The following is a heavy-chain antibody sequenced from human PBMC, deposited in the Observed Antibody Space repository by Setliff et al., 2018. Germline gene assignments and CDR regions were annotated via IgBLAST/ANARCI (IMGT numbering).Heavy chain of an antibody. V-gene: IGHV3-21*01. J-gene: IGHJ5*02. CDR3: ARDLIRGAPNWFDP. CDR1: GFIFSS. CDR2: ISPSSTYI. D-gene: IGHD3-10*01. Sequence: GGSLRLSCAASGFIFSSFHWVRQAPGKGLEWVSSISPSSTYIYYADSVEGRFTISRDNAKNSLYLQMNSLRAEDTAVYYCARDLIRGAPNWFDPWGQGTLVTVSS.